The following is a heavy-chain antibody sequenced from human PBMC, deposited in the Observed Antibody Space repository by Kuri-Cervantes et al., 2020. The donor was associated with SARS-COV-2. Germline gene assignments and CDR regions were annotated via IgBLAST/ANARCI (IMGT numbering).Heavy chain of an antibody. V-gene: IGHV3-23*01. D-gene: IGHD1-26*01. J-gene: IGHJ6*02. CDR2: ISESGGVT. CDR1: GFTFTDYG. CDR3: VKENSGRAPLMDV. Sequence: GESLKISCLTSGFTFTDYGMAWVRQAPGKGLEWVSTISESGGVTYYADSVMGRFTILRDNSKNTLYLQMNSLRADDTAVYYCVKENSGRAPLMDVWGQGTTVTVSS.